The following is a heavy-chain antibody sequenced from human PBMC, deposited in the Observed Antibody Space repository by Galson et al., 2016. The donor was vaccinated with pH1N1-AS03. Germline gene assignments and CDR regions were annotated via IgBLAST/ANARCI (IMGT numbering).Heavy chain of an antibody. V-gene: IGHV2-70*11. D-gene: IGHD3-16*01. Sequence: PALVKPTQTLTLTCTISGFSLTTSGMCVNWIRQPPGKALEWLARIDWDDDKYFSTSLRTRLTISRDTSKNQLVLKMTNMGPLYTGTYYCAGGVRPYYYAIDVWGQGTTVTVSS. CDR2: IDWDDDK. CDR1: GFSLTTSGMC. CDR3: AGGVRPYYYAIDV. J-gene: IGHJ6*02.